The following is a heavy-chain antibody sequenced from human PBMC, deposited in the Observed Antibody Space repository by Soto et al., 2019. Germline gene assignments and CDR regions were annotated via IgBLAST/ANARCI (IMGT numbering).Heavy chain of an antibody. CDR3: AGGGASGSDDCFGS. D-gene: IGHD3-10*01. J-gene: IGHJ4*02. CDR2: INLYSGNI. CDR1: GNTFTSYD. V-gene: IGHV1-8*01. Sequence: ASVKVSCKASGNTFTSYDINWVRQAPGHGLEWMGWINLYSGNIGYAQKFQGRVTMTRDTAIRTAYMELSRLRSDDTAVYYCAGGGASGSDDCFGSWGQGTLVTVSS.